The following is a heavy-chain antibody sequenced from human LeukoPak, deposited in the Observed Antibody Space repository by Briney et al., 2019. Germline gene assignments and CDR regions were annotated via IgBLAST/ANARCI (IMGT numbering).Heavy chain of an antibody. CDR1: GFSFSSYS. CDR3: AKDISLGFRWSTFDF. D-gene: IGHD6-13*01. J-gene: IGHJ4*02. V-gene: IGHV3-21*04. CDR2: ISSSSNYI. Sequence: GGSLRLSCAASGFSFSSYSMKWVRQAPGKGLEWVSSISSSSNYIYYADSVKGRFTISRDNAKNSLYLQMNSLRAEDTAFYYCAKDISLGFRWSTFDFWGQGTLVTVSS.